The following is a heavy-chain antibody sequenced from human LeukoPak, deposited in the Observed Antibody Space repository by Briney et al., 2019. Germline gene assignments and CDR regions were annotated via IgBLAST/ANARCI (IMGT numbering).Heavy chain of an antibody. CDR2: IYYSGST. D-gene: IGHD3-22*01. V-gene: IGHV4-59*08. CDR3: ARYDSSGLDY. CDR1: AGSISGYY. Sequence: PSETLSLTCTVSAGSISGYYWCWMRQPPGKGLEWIGYIYYSGSTNYNPSLKSRVTMSVDTSENQFSLKLNSVTAADTAVYYCARYDSSGLDYWGQGTLVTVSS. J-gene: IGHJ4*02.